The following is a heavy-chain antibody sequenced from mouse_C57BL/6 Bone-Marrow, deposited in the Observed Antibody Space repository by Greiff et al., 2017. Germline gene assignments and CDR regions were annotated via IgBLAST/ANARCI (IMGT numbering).Heavy chain of an antibody. CDR2: IYPSDSET. CDR3: TRRYGNFHFAY. J-gene: IGHJ3*01. D-gene: IGHD2-1*01. Sequence: VQLQQPGAELVRPGSSVKLSCKASGYTFTSYWMDWVKQRPGQGLEWIGNIYPSDSETHYNQKFKDKATLTVDKSSSTAYMQLSSLTSEDSAVYYSTRRYGNFHFAYWGQGTMVTVSA. V-gene: IGHV1-61*01. CDR1: GYTFTSYW.